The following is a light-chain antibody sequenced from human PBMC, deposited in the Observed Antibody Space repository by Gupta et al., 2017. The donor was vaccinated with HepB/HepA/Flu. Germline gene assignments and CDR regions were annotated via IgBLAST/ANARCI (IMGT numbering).Light chain of an antibody. CDR3: QQYINWPPRT. CDR2: GAS. V-gene: IGKV3-15*01. CDR1: QSVSNN. J-gene: IGKJ1*01. Sequence: EIVMTQSPATLSVSPGERATLSCRASQSVSNNLAWYQQKPGQAPRLLIYGASTRATGIPARCSGSGSGTEFTLTISSLQSEDFAVYYCQQYINWPPRTFGQGTKVEVK.